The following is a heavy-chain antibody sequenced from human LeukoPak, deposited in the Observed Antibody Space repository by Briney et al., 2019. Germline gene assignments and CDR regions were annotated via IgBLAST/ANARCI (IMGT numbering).Heavy chain of an antibody. CDR3: AKDEKGSGSYLTPPDY. J-gene: IGHJ4*02. CDR1: GFTFDDYD. CDR2: ISWDGGST. V-gene: IGHV3-43D*04. Sequence: GGSLRLSCAASGFTFDDYDMDWVRHVQGKGLEWVSLISWDGGSTYYAYSVKGRFTISRDNSKNSLYLQMNSLRAEDTALYYCAKDEKGSGSYLTPPDYWGQGTLVTVSS. D-gene: IGHD1-26*01.